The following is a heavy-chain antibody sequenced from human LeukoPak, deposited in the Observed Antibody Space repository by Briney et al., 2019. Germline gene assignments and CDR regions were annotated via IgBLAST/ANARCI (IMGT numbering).Heavy chain of an antibody. V-gene: IGHV4-38-2*02. D-gene: IGHD6-13*01. CDR1: GYSISSGYY. J-gene: IGHJ2*01. Sequence: SSETLSLTCTVSGYSISSGYYWGWIRQPPGKGLEWIGSIYHSGSTYYNPSLKSRVTISVDTSKNQFSLKLSSVTAADTAVYYCARIAAAGYWYFDLWGRGTLVTVSS. CDR2: IYHSGST. CDR3: ARIAAAGYWYFDL.